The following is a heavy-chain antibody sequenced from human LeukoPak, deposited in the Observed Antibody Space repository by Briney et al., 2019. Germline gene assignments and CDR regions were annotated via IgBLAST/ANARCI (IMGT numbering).Heavy chain of an antibody. CDR3: AREEVAGHFDY. Sequence: GGSLRLSCAASEFTFSSYDMHWVRQATGKGLEWVSAIGTAGDTYYPGSVKGRFTISRENAKNSLYLQMNSLRAGDTAVYYCAREEVAGHFDYWGQGTLVTVSS. CDR2: IGTAGDT. D-gene: IGHD6-19*01. J-gene: IGHJ4*02. CDR1: EFTFSSYD. V-gene: IGHV3-13*01.